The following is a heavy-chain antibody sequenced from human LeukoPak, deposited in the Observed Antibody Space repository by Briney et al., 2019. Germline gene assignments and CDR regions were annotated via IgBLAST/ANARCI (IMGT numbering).Heavy chain of an antibody. CDR2: VYYSGNT. Sequence: SQTLSLTCTVSGGSITSSNYYWGWIRQPPGKGLEWIGSVYYSGNTYYNPSLKSRVTISVDTSKNHFSLNLNSVTAADTAMYYCARHARYDFVTGLFDPWAQGTLVTVSS. J-gene: IGHJ5*02. CDR3: ARHARYDFVTGLFDP. CDR1: GGSITSSNYY. V-gene: IGHV4-39*01. D-gene: IGHD3-3*01.